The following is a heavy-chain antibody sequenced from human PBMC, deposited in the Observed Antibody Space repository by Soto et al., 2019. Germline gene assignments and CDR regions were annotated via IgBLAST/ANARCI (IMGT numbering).Heavy chain of an antibody. CDR3: ARIIGYCRNNDCSWTFDI. CDR1: GYRFISYW. V-gene: IGHV5-51*01. J-gene: IGHJ3*02. Sequence: GESLKIPCKTSGYRFISYWVAWVRQKPGKGLEWMGTFYPGDSTSTYSPSFQGQVTISVDKSISTAYLHLSSLKASDTAMYYCARIIGYCRNNDCSWTFDIWGQGTTVTVSS. CDR2: FYPGDSTS. D-gene: IGHD2-2*03.